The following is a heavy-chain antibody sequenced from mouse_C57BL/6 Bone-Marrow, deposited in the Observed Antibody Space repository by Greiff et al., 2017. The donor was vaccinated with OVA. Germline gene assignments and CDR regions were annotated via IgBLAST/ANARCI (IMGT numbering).Heavy chain of an antibody. J-gene: IGHJ4*01. CDR2: ISSGGSYT. Sequence: EVMLVESGGDLVTSGECLKLSCAASGFTFSSYGMSWLPQSPYKRLDWVATISSGGSYTYYPDSVKGRFTISRDNAKNTLYLQMSSLKSEDTAMYYCARLAYYSNPYYAMDYWGQGTSVTVSS. CDR1: GFTFSSYG. CDR3: ARLAYYSNPYYAMDY. V-gene: IGHV5-6*01. D-gene: IGHD2-5*01.